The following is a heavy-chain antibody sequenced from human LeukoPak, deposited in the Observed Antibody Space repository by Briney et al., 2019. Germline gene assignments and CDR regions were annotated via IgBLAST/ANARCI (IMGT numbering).Heavy chain of an antibody. J-gene: IGHJ5*02. D-gene: IGHD6-19*01. CDR2: IYSSGST. CDR1: GSSISGYH. CDR3: ARAQAGTFSRFDP. Sequence: SETLSLTCTVSGSSISGYHWSWIRQAAGKGLEWIGRIYSSGSTNYNPSLKSRVIMSVDTSKNQLSLKLSSVTAADTAVYYCARAQAGTFSRFDPWGQGTLVTVSS. V-gene: IGHV4-4*07.